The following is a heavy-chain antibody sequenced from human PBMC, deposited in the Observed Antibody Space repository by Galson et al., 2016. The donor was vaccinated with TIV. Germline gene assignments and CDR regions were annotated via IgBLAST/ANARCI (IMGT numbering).Heavy chain of an antibody. Sequence: SLRLSCAASGFIISDYYMSWIRQAPGKGLEWISSTGSSGNTHYAEFVKGRFTISRDNAANSLHLHMDSLRAEDTALFYCARIIGLSPSGPFDYWGQGALVTVSS. V-gene: IGHV3-11*06. CDR1: GFIISDYY. J-gene: IGHJ4*02. CDR2: TGSSGNT. CDR3: ARIIGLSPSGPFDY. D-gene: IGHD5-12*01.